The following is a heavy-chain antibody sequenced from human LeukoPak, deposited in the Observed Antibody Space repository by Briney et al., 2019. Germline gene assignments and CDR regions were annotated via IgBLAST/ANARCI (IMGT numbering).Heavy chain of an antibody. CDR1: GGSFSGYY. V-gene: IGHV4-34*01. D-gene: IGHD5-12*01. CDR3: ARTIVATIKASRRGPYYFDY. CDR2: INHSGST. Sequence: SETLSLTCAVYGGSFSGYYWSWIRQPPGKGLEWIGEINHSGSTNYSPSLKSRVTISVDTSKNQFSLKLSSVTAADTAVYYCARTIVATIKASRRGPYYFDYWGQGTLVTVSS. J-gene: IGHJ4*02.